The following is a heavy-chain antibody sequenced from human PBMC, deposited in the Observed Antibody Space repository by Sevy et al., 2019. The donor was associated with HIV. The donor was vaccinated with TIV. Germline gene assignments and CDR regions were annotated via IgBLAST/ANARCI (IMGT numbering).Heavy chain of an antibody. V-gene: IGHV3-7*01. CDR2: IKQVESEK. CDR3: AKGNSGSFDY. D-gene: IGHD3-22*01. J-gene: IGHJ4*02. Sequence: GGSLRLSCAASGFSFSNYWMHWVRQAPGKGLEWVANIKQVESEKYYVASVKGRFTISRDNAKNSVYLEMNSLRPEDTAIYYCAKGNSGSFDYWGQGTLVTVSS. CDR1: GFSFSNYW.